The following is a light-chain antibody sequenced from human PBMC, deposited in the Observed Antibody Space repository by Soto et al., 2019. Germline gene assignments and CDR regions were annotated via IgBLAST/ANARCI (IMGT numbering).Light chain of an antibody. J-gene: IGKJ1*01. Sequence: PGERVTLSCRASQSVSSNLAWYQQKPGQAPRLLIYGAYTRATGIPARFSGSGSGTEFTLTISSLQSEDFAVYYCQQYNNWPPRTCGQGTKVDIK. CDR2: GAY. CDR1: QSVSSN. V-gene: IGKV3-15*01. CDR3: QQYNNWPPRT.